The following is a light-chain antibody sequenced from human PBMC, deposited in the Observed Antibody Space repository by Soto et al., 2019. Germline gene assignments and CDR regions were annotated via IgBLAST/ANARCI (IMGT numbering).Light chain of an antibody. CDR2: DVS. J-gene: IGLJ1*01. CDR1: SSDVGSHNS. CDR3: NSYTSRSTYI. Sequence: QSALTQPASVSGSPGQSITISCTGTSSDVGSHNSVSWYQQCPGKAPKLMIYDVSNRPSGVSNRFSGSKSGNTASLTISGLQAEDEADYYCNSYTSRSTYIFGTGTQLTVL. V-gene: IGLV2-14*01.